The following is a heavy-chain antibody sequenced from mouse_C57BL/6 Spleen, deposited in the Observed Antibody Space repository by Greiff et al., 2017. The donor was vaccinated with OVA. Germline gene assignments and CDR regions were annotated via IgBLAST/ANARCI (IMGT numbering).Heavy chain of an antibody. D-gene: IGHD1-1*01. J-gene: IGHJ1*03. CDR2: LSSKSNNYAT. V-gene: IGHV10-1*01. CDR3: VRRRSYYYGSANWYFDV. Sequence: EVKLVESGGGLVQPKGSLKLSCAASGFSFNTYAMNWVRQAPGKGLEWVARLSSKSNNYATYYAVSVKARFTISRDDSESMLYLQMNNRKTEDAAMDYCVRRRSYYYGSANWYFDVWGTGTTVTVSS. CDR1: GFSFNTYA.